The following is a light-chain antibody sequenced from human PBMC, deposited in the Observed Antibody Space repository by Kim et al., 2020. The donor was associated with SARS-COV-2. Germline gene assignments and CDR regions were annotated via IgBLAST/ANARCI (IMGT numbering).Light chain of an antibody. V-gene: IGLV3-9*01. CDR3: QVWDSSTYV. Sequence: SGAQGQTARITCGGNNIGSKNVHWYQQKPGQAPVLVIYRDSNRPSGIPERFSGSNSGNTATLTISRAQAGDEADYYCQVWDSSTYVFGTGTKVTVL. CDR1: NIGSKN. J-gene: IGLJ1*01. CDR2: RDS.